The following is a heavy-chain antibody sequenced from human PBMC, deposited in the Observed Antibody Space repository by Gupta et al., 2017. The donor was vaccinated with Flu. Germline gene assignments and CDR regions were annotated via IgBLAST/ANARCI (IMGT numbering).Heavy chain of an antibody. V-gene: IGHV3-21*04. CDR2: ISTTDKYK. CDR1: S. J-gene: IGHJ6*03. CDR3: AREAHGYYYMDA. Sequence: SFNWVRQAPGKGLEWVASISTTDKYKNYGDSVNGRFTISRDNAKNSSYLQMNSLRVEDTAVYYCAREAHGYYYMDAWGKGTTVTVS.